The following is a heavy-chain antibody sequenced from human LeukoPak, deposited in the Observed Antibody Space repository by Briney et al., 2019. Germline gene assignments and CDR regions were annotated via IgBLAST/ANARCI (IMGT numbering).Heavy chain of an antibody. CDR3: AKDLRDYYYYMDV. J-gene: IGHJ6*03. CDR1: GFTFDDYG. Sequence: GGSLRLSCAASGFTFDDYGMSWVRQAPGKGLEWVSGINWNGGSTGYADSVKGRFTISRDNAKNSLYLQMNSLRAEDTAAYYCAKDLRDYYYYMDVWGKGTTVTVSS. CDR2: INWNGGST. V-gene: IGHV3-20*04.